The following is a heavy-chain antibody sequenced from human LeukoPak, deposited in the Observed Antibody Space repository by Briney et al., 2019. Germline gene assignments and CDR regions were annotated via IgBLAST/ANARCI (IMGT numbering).Heavy chain of an antibody. D-gene: IGHD2-15*01. CDR3: AGGRRGSYKSDY. CDR2: IRFDGSNK. CDR1: GFTFSSYG. V-gene: IGHV3-30*02. Sequence: PGGSLRLSCAASGFTFSSYGMHWGRQAPGKGLEWVAFIRFDGSNKYYADSVKGRFTISRDNSKNTLYLQMNRLRAEDTAVYYCAGGRRGSYKSDYWGQGTLVTVSS. J-gene: IGHJ4*02.